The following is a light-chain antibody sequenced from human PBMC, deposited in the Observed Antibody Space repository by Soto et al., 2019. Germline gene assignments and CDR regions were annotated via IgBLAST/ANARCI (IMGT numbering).Light chain of an antibody. Sequence: DIQMTQSPSSLSASVGDRVTITCRSSQLISNYLNWYQQKPGKDLELLIIAASTLQSGVSSRFSGSGSGTDFSLTISTLQPEDFATYYCQQSYLTPSTFGQGTKVEIK. CDR2: AAS. V-gene: IGKV1-39*01. J-gene: IGKJ1*01. CDR3: QQSYLTPST. CDR1: QLISNY.